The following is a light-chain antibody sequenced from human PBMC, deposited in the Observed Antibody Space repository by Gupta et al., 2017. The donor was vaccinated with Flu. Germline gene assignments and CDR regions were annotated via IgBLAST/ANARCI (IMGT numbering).Light chain of an antibody. CDR2: KAS. CDR1: QSISSW. Sequence: DIQMTQSPSTLSASVGDRVTITCRASQSISSWLAWYQQKPGKAPKLLISKASKLESGVPSRFSGSGSGTEFTLTIGSLQPDDFATYYCQEEDSYSETFGHGTKVDIK. V-gene: IGKV1-5*03. CDR3: QEEDSYSET. J-gene: IGKJ3*01.